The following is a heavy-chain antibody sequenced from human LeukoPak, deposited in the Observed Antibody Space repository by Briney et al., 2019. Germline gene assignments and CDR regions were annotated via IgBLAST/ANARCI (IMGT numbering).Heavy chain of an antibody. Sequence: SETLSLTCTVSGGSISGHCWSWLRQPPGKGLEWVGYVYSTGSTHYNPSLKSRVTMSLDTSKNQFSLQLLSVTAADTAMYYCARHYDPPSYYSNYFDYWGQGTLITVSS. CDR1: GGSISGHC. CDR2: VYSTGST. D-gene: IGHD3-22*01. CDR3: ARHYDPPSYYSNYFDY. V-gene: IGHV4-59*08. J-gene: IGHJ4*02.